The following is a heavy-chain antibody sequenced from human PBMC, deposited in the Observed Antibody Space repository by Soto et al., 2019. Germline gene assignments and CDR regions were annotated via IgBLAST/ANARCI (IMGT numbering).Heavy chain of an antibody. CDR1: GFTFDDYA. D-gene: IGHD3-16*02. J-gene: IGHJ4*02. CDR2: ISWNSGSI. CDR3: AKDLRGSYRYTHFDY. V-gene: IGHV3-9*01. Sequence: EVQLVESGGGLVQPDRSLRLSCAASGFTFDDYAMHWVRQAPGKGLEWVSGISWNSGSIGYADSVKGRFTISRDNAKNSLYLQMNSLRAEDTALYYCAKDLRGSYRYTHFDYWGQGTLVTVSS.